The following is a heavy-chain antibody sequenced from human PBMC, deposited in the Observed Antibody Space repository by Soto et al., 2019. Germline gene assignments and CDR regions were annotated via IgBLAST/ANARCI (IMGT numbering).Heavy chain of an antibody. Sequence: SETLSLTCAVYGGSFSGYYWSWIRQPPGKGLEWIGEINHSGSTNYNPSLKSRVTISVDTSKNQFSLKLSSVTAADTAVYYCARGDGYCTNGVCYRDYYYYGMDVWGQGTTVTV. V-gene: IGHV4-34*01. J-gene: IGHJ6*02. CDR1: GGSFSGYY. CDR3: ARGDGYCTNGVCYRDYYYYGMDV. D-gene: IGHD2-8*01. CDR2: INHSGST.